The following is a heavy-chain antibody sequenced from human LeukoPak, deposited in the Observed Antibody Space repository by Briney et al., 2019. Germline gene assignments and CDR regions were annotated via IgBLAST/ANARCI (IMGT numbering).Heavy chain of an antibody. J-gene: IGHJ4*02. CDR3: ARVGYSGHDSLDY. V-gene: IGHV3-7*01. CDR1: GFSFRSYW. D-gene: IGHD5-12*01. Sequence: GGSLRLSCAASGFSFRSYWMSWARQAPGKGLEWVANIKQDGSEKYYVDSVKGRFTISRDNAKNSLYLQMNSLRAEDTAVYYCARVGYSGHDSLDYWGQGTLVTVSS. CDR2: IKQDGSEK.